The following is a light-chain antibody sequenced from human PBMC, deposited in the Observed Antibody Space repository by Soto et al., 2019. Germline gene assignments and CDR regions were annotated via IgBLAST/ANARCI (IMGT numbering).Light chain of an antibody. J-gene: IGKJ1*01. CDR2: AAS. CDR3: QQSYSTLWT. V-gene: IGKV1-39*01. Sequence: DIQMTKSPSTLSASEGDRVTITCRASQSIIIYLNWYQQKPGKAPKLLIYAASSLQSGVPSRFSGSGSGTDFTLTISSLQPEDFATYYCQQSYSTLWTFGQGTKVNIK. CDR1: QSIIIY.